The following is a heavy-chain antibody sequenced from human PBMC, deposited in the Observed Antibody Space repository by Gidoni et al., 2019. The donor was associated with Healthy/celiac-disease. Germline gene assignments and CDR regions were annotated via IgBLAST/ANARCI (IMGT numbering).Heavy chain of an antibody. CDR3: AWAPLWFGDDAFDI. CDR2: ISYSGST. CDR1: GGSISSYY. V-gene: IGHV4-59*01. Sequence: QVQLQESGPGLVKPSETLSLTCTDSGGSISSYYWSWIRQPPVKGLEWIGYISYSGSTNYNPSLKSRVTISVDPSKNQFSLKLSSVTAADTAVYYCAWAPLWFGDDAFDIWGQGTMVTVSS. J-gene: IGHJ3*02. D-gene: IGHD3-10*01.